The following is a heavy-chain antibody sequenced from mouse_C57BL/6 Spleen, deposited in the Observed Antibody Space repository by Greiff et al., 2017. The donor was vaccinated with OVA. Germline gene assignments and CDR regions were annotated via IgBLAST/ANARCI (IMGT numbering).Heavy chain of an antibody. V-gene: IGHV5-6*02. CDR3: AGPGYDYDDMDY. CDR1: GFTFSSYG. CDR2: ISSGGSYT. Sequence: EVKVEESGGDLVKPGGSLKLSCAASGFTFSSYGMSWVRQTPNKRLEWVATISSGGSYTYYPDSVKGRFTISRDNAKNTLYLQMSSLKSDDTAMYDRAGPGYDYDDMDYWGQGTTLTVSS. D-gene: IGHD2-4*01. J-gene: IGHJ2*01.